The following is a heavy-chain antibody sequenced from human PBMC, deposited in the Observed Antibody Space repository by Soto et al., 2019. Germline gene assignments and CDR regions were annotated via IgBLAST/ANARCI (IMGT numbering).Heavy chain of an antibody. V-gene: IGHV4-30-4*01. CDR3: ARGRSFGEYYFDY. D-gene: IGHD3-10*01. Sequence: PSETLSLTCTVSGGSISSGDYYWSWIRQPPGKGLEWIGYIYYSGSTYYNPSLKSRVTISVDTSKNQFSLKLSSVTAADTAVYYCARGRSFGEYYFDYWGQGILVTVSS. CDR1: GGSISSGDYY. CDR2: IYYSGST. J-gene: IGHJ4*02.